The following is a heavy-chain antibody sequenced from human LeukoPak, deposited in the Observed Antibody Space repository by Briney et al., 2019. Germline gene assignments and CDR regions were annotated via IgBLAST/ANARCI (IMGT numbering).Heavy chain of an antibody. D-gene: IGHD3-3*01. V-gene: IGHV4-4*07. J-gene: IGHJ3*02. CDR2: IYTSGST. CDR1: GGSISIYY. CDR3: ARGDLEWLGHAFDI. Sequence: PSETLCLTCAVSGGSISIYYWSWIRQPAGKGLEWIGRIYTSGSTNYNPSLKSRVTMSVDTSTNQFSLKLSSVTAADTAVYYCARGDLEWLGHAFDIWGQGTMVNVSS.